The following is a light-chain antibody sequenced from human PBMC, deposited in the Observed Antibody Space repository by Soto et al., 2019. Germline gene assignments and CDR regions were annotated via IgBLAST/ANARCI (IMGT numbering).Light chain of an antibody. CDR1: QSVSRSY. V-gene: IGKV3-20*01. Sequence: EIVLTQSPGTVSLSPGERATLSCRASQSVSRSYLAWYQLKPGQAPRLLIYDASSRATGIPDRFNGSGSGTDTPLTISRMEPEDFAVYYCQQYCSSTYTFGQGTKLEI. CDR3: QQYCSSTYT. CDR2: DAS. J-gene: IGKJ2*01.